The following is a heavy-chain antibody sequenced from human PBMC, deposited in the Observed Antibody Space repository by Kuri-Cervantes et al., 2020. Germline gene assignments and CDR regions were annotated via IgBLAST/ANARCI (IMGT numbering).Heavy chain of an antibody. D-gene: IGHD3-22*01. CDR2: VYQSGST. Sequence: SETLSLTCLVSGYSVSSGYDWGWIRQPPGKGLEWIGSVYQSGSTYYNPSLKSRVIISLDSSKDQFSLKLTSVTAADTAVYFCARDAAFDGSVRFDPWGQGTLVTVSS. CDR1: GYSVSSGYD. V-gene: IGHV4-38-2*02. CDR3: ARDAAFDGSVRFDP. J-gene: IGHJ5*02.